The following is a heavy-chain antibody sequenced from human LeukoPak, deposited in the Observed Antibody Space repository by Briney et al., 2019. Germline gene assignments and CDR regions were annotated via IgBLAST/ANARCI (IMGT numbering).Heavy chain of an antibody. Sequence: GGSLRLSCAASGFTFSSYEMNWVRQAPGKGLEWVSYISGSGTTIYYPDSVKGRFTISRDNAKNSLYLQMNSLRAEDTAVYYCARRKGGSSRHFDGWGQGTLVTVSS. V-gene: IGHV3-48*03. CDR3: ARRKGGSSRHFDG. CDR1: GFTFSSYE. J-gene: IGHJ4*02. CDR2: ISGSGTTI. D-gene: IGHD1-26*01.